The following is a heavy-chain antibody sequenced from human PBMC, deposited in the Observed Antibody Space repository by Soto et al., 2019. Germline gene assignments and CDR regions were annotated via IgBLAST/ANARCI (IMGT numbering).Heavy chain of an antibody. V-gene: IGHV1-18*01. CDR2: VSAYRGYT. D-gene: IGHD3-10*01. CDR3: ARDVGDESITYNDAFDI. Sequence: ASVKVSCKASGYSFSTYEINWLRQAPGQGLEWMGWVSAYRGYTDYAEKFQDRVTMTTDTSTSTAYMELRSLRYDDTAVYYCARDVGDESITYNDAFDIWGQGTTVTVSS. CDR1: GYSFSTYE. J-gene: IGHJ3*02.